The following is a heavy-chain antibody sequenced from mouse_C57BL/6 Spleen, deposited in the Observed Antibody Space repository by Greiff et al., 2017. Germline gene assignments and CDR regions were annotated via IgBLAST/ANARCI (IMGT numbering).Heavy chain of an antibody. J-gene: IGHJ3*01. CDR1: GYTFTDYN. V-gene: IGHV1-22*01. Sequence: VQLQQSGPELVKPGASVKMSCKASGYTFTDYNMHWVKQSHGKSLEWIGYINPNNGGTSYNQKFKGKATLTVNKSSSTAYVELRSLTTEDSAVYYCGRGGGYGFAYWGQGTLVTVSA. CDR2: INPNNGGT. D-gene: IGHD2-2*01. CDR3: GRGGGYGFAY.